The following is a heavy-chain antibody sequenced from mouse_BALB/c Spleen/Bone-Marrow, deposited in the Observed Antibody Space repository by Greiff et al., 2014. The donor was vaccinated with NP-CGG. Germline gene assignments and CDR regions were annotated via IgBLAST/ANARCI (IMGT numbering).Heavy chain of an antibody. CDR2: INPYNGDT. CDR1: GYSFTGYF. D-gene: IGHD1-1*01. V-gene: IGHV1-20*02. J-gene: IGHJ1*01. Sequence: VQLQQSGPELVKPGASVKISCKASGYSFTGYFMNWVMQSHGKSLEWIGRINPYNGDTFYNQKFKGKATLTVDKSSSTAHMVLRSLASEDSAVYYCARVTTDWYFDVWGAGTTVTVSS. CDR3: ARVTTDWYFDV.